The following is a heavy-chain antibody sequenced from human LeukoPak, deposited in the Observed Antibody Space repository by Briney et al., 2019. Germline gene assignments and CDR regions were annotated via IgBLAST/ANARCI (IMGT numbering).Heavy chain of an antibody. CDR3: VKGGHKLDIQTTRYYYGLDV. Sequence: GGSLRLSCVASGFTLSDHWMYWVRQGPGKGLAHVSRIESDASRTTYADSVKGRFTISRDDAKNTMYLQMNSLRAEDTAVYYCVKGGHKLDIQTTRYYYGLDVWGQGTTVAVSS. V-gene: IGHV3-74*03. J-gene: IGHJ6*02. CDR2: IESDASRT. D-gene: IGHD5-12*01. CDR1: GFTLSDHW.